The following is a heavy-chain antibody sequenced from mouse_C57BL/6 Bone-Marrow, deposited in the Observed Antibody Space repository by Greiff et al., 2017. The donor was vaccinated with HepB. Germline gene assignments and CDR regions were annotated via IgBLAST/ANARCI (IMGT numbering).Heavy chain of an antibody. CDR3: ARHYYGSSYDAMDY. V-gene: IGHV5-6*01. J-gene: IGHJ4*01. CDR1: GFTFSSYG. Sequence: EVKLVDSGGDLVKPGGSLKLSCAASGFTFSSYGMSWVRQTPDKRLEWVATISSGGSYTYYPDSVKGRFTISRDNAKNTLYLQMSSLKSEDTAMYYCARHYYGSSYDAMDYWGQGTSVTVSS. CDR2: ISSGGSYT. D-gene: IGHD1-1*01.